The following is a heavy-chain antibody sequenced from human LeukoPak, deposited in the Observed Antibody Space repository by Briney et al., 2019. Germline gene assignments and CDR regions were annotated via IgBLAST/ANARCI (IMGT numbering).Heavy chain of an antibody. CDR2: IHPSGIF. D-gene: IGHD5-24*01. V-gene: IGHV4-34*01. CDR1: GGSCDDYY. Sequence: SEPLSLTCAVHGGSCDDYYCSWIRQPPGKGLEWIGEIHPSGIFYYNSSLMSRVTISIDTSKSQFSLRLTSVTAADTAFYYCARGRDRSKAGDLWGQGSLVTVSS. J-gene: IGHJ5*02. CDR3: ARGRDRSKAGDL.